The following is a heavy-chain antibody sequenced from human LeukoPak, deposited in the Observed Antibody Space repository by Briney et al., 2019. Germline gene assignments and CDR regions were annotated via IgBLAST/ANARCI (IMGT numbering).Heavy chain of an antibody. CDR2: ISSSSSTI. CDR1: EFTFSSYS. V-gene: IGHV3-48*02. D-gene: IGHD3-22*01. J-gene: IGHJ4*02. CDR3: ARDDSSGYYYRILAY. Sequence: PGGSLILSRAASEFTFSSYSMNWVRQAPGKGLEWVSYISSSSSTIYYADSVKGRFTISRDNAKNSLYLQMNSLRDEDTAVYYCARDDSSGYYYRILAYWGQGTLVTVSS.